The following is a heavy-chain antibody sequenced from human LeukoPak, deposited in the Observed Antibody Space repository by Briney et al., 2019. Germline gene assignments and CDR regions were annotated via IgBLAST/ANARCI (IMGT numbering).Heavy chain of an antibody. CDR3: ARENDYYDSSGYHSR. V-gene: IGHV4-38-2*02. CDR2: IYHSGST. Sequence: PSETLSLTCTVSGYSISSGYYWGWFRQPPGKGLEWIGSIYHSGSTYYNPSLKSRVTISVDTSKNQFSLKLRSVTAADTAVYYCARENDYYDSSGYHSRWGQGTLVTVSS. D-gene: IGHD3-22*01. J-gene: IGHJ4*02. CDR1: GYSISSGYY.